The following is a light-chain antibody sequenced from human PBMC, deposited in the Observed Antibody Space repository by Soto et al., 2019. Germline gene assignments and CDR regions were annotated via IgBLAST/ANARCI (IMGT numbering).Light chain of an antibody. CDR1: RYNIGTNS. J-gene: IGLJ3*02. CDR2: NNN. V-gene: IGLV1-44*01. CDR3: TTWDDSLNGHWV. Sequence: QSVLTQPPSASGTPWQRVTISCSGSRYNIGTNSVNWYQHLPGAAPRLLIFNNNQRPSGVPDRFSGSKSGTSASLAISGLQSEVEAEYFCTTWDDSLNGHWVFGGGTKVTVL.